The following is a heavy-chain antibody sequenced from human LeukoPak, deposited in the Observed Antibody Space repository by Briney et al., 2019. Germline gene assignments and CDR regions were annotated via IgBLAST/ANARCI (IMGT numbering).Heavy chain of an antibody. Sequence: KPSETLSLTCAVYGGSFNGYYWSWLRQPPGKGLEWIGEINHSGSTNYNPSLKSRVTISVDTSKHQFSLKLSSVTAADTAVYYCASVPLGGFDCWGQGTLVTVSS. CDR2: INHSGST. CDR3: ASVPLGGFDC. CDR1: GGSFNGYY. V-gene: IGHV4-34*01. J-gene: IGHJ4*02. D-gene: IGHD3-16*01.